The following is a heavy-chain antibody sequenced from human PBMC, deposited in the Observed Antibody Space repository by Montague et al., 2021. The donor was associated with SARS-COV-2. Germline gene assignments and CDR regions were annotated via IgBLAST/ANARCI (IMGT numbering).Heavy chain of an antibody. Sequence: SETLSLTCTVSSGSISSYYWSWIRQPPGKGLEWIGYIYYSGSTNYNPSLKSRVTISVDTSKNQFSLKLSSVTAADTAVYYCARGAGYSSSWYQAFEIWGQGTMVTVSS. J-gene: IGHJ3*02. V-gene: IGHV4-59*01. D-gene: IGHD6-13*01. CDR2: IYYSGST. CDR1: SGSISSYY. CDR3: ARGAGYSSSWYQAFEI.